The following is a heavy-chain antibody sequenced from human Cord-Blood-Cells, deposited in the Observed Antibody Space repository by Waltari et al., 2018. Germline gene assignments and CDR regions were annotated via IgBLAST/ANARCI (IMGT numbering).Heavy chain of an antibody. D-gene: IGHD6-13*01. Sequence: LEWMGWMNPNSGNTGYAQKFQGRVTITRNTSRSTAYMELSSLRSEDTAVYYCARGIAAAGTDYWGQGTLVTVSS. CDR3: ARGIAAAGTDY. J-gene: IGHJ4*02. V-gene: IGHV1-8*03. CDR2: MNPNSGNT.